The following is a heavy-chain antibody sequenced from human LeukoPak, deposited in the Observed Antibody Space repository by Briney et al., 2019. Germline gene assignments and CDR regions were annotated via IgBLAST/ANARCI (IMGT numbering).Heavy chain of an antibody. Sequence: GASVKVSCKASGYTFTSYGISWVRQAPGQGLEWMGWISAYNGNTNYAQKFQGRVTITADKSTSTAYMELSSLRSEDTAVYYCARRQNTGGFDYWGQGTLVTVSS. D-gene: IGHD3-10*01. CDR1: GYTFTSYG. CDR3: ARRQNTGGFDY. V-gene: IGHV1-18*01. CDR2: ISAYNGNT. J-gene: IGHJ4*02.